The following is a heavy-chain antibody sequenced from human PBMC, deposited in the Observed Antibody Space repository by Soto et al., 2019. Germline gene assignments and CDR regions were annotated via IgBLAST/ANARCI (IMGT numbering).Heavy chain of an antibody. V-gene: IGHV1-2*02. CDR2: INANNGDT. CDR3: ASLDGYNFGT. Sequence: ASVKVSCKASGYTFTGYYMHWVRQAPGQGLEWMGWINANNGDTKYAQKFQGRVTITRDTSTSTAYMELSSLRSEDTAVYYCASLDGYNFGTWGQGTLVTVSS. CDR1: GYTFTGYY. J-gene: IGHJ5*02. D-gene: IGHD5-12*01.